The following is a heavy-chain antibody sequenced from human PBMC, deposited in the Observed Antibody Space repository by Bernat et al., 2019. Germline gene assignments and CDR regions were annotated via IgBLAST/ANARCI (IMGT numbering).Heavy chain of an antibody. V-gene: IGHV3-21*01. J-gene: IGHJ2*01. D-gene: IGHD2-15*01. CDR3: ARVMECSGGSCYPWYFDL. Sequence: EVQLVESGGGLVQPGGSLRLSCAASGFTFSSYSMNWVRQAPGKGLEWVSSISSSSSYIYYADSVKGRFTISRDNAKNSLYLQMNSLRAEDTAVYYCARVMECSGGSCYPWYFDLWGRGTLVTVSS. CDR2: ISSSSSYI. CDR1: GFTFSSYS.